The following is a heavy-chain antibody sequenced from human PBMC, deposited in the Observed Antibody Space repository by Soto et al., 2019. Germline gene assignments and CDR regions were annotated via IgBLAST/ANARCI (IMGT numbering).Heavy chain of an antibody. CDR3: ARWNGYGDS. Sequence: GGSLSLSCAASGFSISTYVVTLVRQAPGKGLEWVSGFSGSSGNTYYADSVKGRFTISRDNSKNTVYLQMNSLRAEDTAVYYCARWNGYGDSWGQGTLVTVSS. CDR1: GFSISTYV. J-gene: IGHJ4*02. CDR2: FSGSSGNT. D-gene: IGHD1-1*01. V-gene: IGHV3-23*01.